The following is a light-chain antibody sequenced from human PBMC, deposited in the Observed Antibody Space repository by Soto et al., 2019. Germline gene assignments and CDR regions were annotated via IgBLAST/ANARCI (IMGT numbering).Light chain of an antibody. V-gene: IGKV3-15*01. CDR3: QQYDEWPPGYT. CDR2: GAS. Sequence: EIVMTQSPDTLSVSPGESATLSCRASQSVNNNLAWYQQKPGQTPRLLIYGASTRATGIPARFSGSGSGTEYTITISSLQSEDFAVYYCQQYDEWPPGYTFGQGTKLEI. J-gene: IGKJ2*01. CDR1: QSVNNN.